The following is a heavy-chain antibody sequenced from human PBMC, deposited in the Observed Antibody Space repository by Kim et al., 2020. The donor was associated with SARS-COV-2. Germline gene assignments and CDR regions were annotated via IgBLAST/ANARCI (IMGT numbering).Heavy chain of an antibody. CDR3: GDYHGAGSHYTY. J-gene: IGHJ4*02. CDR1: GFTLSSYG. CDR2: FTRDGKT. V-gene: IGHV3-23*01. D-gene: IGHD3-10*01. Sequence: GGSLRLSCAASGFTLSSYGMTWVRQTPGKGLEWVSSFTRDGKTYYADSVKGRFTISRYNSQNMLYLQMHSLRAEDTSVYYSGDYHGAGSHYTYWGQGTLV.